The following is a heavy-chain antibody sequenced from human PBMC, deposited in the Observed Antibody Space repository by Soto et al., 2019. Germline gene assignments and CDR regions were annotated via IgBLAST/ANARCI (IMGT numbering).Heavy chain of an antibody. CDR2: INHSGGT. D-gene: IGHD3-22*01. V-gene: IGHV4-34*01. CDR3: ARDYYDSSGYYYGVDYYYGMDV. J-gene: IGHJ6*02. Sequence: SETLSLTCAVHGSSFGGYYWSWIGQSPREGLEWIGEINHSGGTNYNPSLKSRVTISVDTSKNQFPLKLSSVTAADTAVYYCARDYYDSSGYYYGVDYYYGMDVWGQGTTVT. CDR1: GSSFGGYY.